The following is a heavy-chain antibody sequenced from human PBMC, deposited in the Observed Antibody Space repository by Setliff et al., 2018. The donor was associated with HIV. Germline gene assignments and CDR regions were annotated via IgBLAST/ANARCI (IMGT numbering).Heavy chain of an antibody. Sequence: ASVKVSCKASGYSFTTYAISWVRQAPGQGLEWMGWISAYNGNTLYAQKFQGRVTMTTDTSTSTAYMDLRSLRSDDTAVYYCAICSEMLGTPATSSGYYCGWFDPWGQGTLVTVSS. CDR2: ISAYNGNT. V-gene: IGHV1-18*01. CDR1: GYSFTTYA. D-gene: IGHD3-22*01. CDR3: AICSEMLGTPATSSGYYCGWFDP. J-gene: IGHJ5*02.